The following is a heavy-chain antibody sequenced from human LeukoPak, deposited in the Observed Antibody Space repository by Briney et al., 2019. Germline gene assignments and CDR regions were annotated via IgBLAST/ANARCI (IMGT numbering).Heavy chain of an antibody. D-gene: IGHD2-2*01. CDR1: GFTVSSNY. J-gene: IGHJ4*02. Sequence: PGGSLRLSCAASGFTVSSNYMSWVRQAPGKGLEWVSVIYSGGSTYYADSVKGRFTISRDNAKNSLYLQMNSLRAEDTAVYYCARDRQLLYIDYWGQGTLVTVSS. CDR2: IYSGGST. CDR3: ARDRQLLYIDY. V-gene: IGHV3-53*01.